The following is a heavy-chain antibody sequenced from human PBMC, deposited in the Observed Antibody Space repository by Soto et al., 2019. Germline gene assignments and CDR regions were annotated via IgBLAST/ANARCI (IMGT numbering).Heavy chain of an antibody. V-gene: IGHV3-73*01. CDR3: TRSDSGYA. Sequence: GGSLRLSCAASGSTFSGSAMHWVRQASGKGLEWVGRIRSKANNYATAYAASVKGRFTISRDDSKNTAYLQMNSLKTEDTAVYYCTRSDSGYAWGQGTLVTVSS. D-gene: IGHD5-12*01. CDR1: GSTFSGSA. J-gene: IGHJ5*02. CDR2: IRSKANNYAT.